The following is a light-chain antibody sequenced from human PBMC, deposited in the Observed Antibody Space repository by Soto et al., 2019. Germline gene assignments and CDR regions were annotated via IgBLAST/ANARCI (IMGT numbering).Light chain of an antibody. CDR2: DNV. J-gene: IGLJ1*01. V-gene: IGLV1-51*01. CDR3: GTWDTSLRAFV. Sequence: QSVLTQPPSVSATPGQKVTISCSGSSSNLGKNYVSWYQQLPGTAPKLLIYDNVYRPSGIPDRFAGSKSGTSATLGITGLHTEDEGDYYCGTWDTSLRAFVFGTGTKVTVL. CDR1: SSNLGKNY.